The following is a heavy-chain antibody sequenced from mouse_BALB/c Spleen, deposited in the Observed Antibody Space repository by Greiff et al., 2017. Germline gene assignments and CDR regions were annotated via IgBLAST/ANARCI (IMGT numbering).Heavy chain of an antibody. CDR2: INPSNGRT. Sequence: VQLQQPGAELVKPGASVKLSCKASGYTFTSYWMHWVKQRPGQGLEWIGEINPSNGRTNYNEKFKSKATLTVDKSSSTAYMQLSSLTSEDSAVYYCARGYGNYYFDYWGQGTTLTVSS. D-gene: IGHD2-10*02. CDR3: ARGYGNYYFDY. CDR1: GYTFTSYW. J-gene: IGHJ2*01. V-gene: IGHV1S81*02.